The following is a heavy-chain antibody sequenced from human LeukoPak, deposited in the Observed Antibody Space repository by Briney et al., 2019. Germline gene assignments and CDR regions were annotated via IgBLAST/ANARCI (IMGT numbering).Heavy chain of an antibody. D-gene: IGHD2-15*01. CDR3: ARDSSYCSGGSCYDY. CDR1: GFTVSSNY. J-gene: IGHJ4*02. Sequence: PGGSLRLSCAASGFTVSSNYMSWVRQAPGKGLEWVSVIYSGGSTYYADSVKGRFTISRDDSKNTLYLQMNSLRAEDTAVYYCARDSSYCSGGSCYDYWGQGTLVTVSS. CDR2: IYSGGST. V-gene: IGHV3-66*01.